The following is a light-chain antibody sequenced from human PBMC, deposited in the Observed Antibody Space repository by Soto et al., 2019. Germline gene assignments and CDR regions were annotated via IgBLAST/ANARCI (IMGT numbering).Light chain of an antibody. V-gene: IGKV3-20*01. CDR3: QQYGSSPWT. CDR2: GAS. Sequence: DIVLTQSPGTLYLSPGERATLSCRASQSVSSSYLAWYQQKPGQAPRLLIYGASSRATGIPDRFSSSGSGTDVTLTISRLEAEDFAVYYCQQYGSSPWTFGQGTKVEIK. J-gene: IGKJ1*01. CDR1: QSVSSSY.